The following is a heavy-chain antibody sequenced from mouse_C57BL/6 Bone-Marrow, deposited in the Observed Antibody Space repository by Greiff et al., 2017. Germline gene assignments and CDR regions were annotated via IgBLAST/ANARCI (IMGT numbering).Heavy chain of an antibody. V-gene: IGHV1-69*01. CDR3: ARGRPYCWYFDV. CDR1: GYTFTSYW. J-gene: IGHJ1*03. CDR2: IGPSDSYT. Sequence: VQLQQPGAELVMPGASVKLSCKASGYTFTSYWMHWVKQRPGQGLEWIGEIGPSDSYTNYNQKFKGKFTLTGDKSSSTAYMQLSSLTSEDSAVYYCARGRPYCWYFDVWGTGTTVTVSS. D-gene: IGHD2-10*01.